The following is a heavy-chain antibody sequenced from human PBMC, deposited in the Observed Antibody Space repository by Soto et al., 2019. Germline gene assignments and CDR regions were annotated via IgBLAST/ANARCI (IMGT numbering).Heavy chain of an antibody. CDR1: GFTFNTYG. D-gene: IGHD1-26*01. V-gene: IGHV3-33*06. Sequence: PGGSLRLSCTTSGFTFNTYGMHWVRQAPGKGLEWVAIIWYDGSNKYYADTVKGRFTISRDNSKNTLYLQMNSLRAEDTALYYCAKSQPYLFDYWGQGTLVTVAS. CDR2: IWYDGSNK. J-gene: IGHJ4*02. CDR3: AKSQPYLFDY.